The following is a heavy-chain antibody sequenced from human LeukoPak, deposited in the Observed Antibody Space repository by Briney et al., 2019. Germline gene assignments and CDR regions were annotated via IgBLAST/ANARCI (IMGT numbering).Heavy chain of an antibody. CDR3: AKGSGDSSAWFQLFDY. CDR2: ISGSGGST. Sequence: GGTLGLSCAASGFTFSSYGMSWVRQAPGKGLEWVSAISGSGGSTYYADSVKGRFTISRDNSKNTLYLQMNSLRAEDTAVYYCAKGSGDSSAWFQLFDYWGQGTLVTVSS. V-gene: IGHV3-23*01. J-gene: IGHJ4*02. CDR1: GFTFSSYG. D-gene: IGHD6-19*01.